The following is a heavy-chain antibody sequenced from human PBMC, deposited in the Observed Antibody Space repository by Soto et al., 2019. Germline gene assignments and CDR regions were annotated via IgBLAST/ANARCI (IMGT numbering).Heavy chain of an antibody. CDR1: GFTFSSYL. CDR3: ARDGNFYDTSGFYSD. Sequence: GGSLRLSCAASGFTFSSYLMNWVRQAPGKGLEWVANIKQDGSEKYYVDSVKGRFTISRDNAKKSLYLQMNSLRAEDTAMYYCARDGNFYDTSGFYSDWGPGTLLTVSS. D-gene: IGHD3-22*01. V-gene: IGHV3-7*03. CDR2: IKQDGSEK. J-gene: IGHJ4*02.